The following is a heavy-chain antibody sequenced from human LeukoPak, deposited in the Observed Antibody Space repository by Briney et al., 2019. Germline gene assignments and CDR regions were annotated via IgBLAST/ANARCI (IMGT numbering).Heavy chain of an antibody. J-gene: IGHJ4*02. D-gene: IGHD3-22*01. CDR3: ARAGVSMIVEGY. V-gene: IGHV3-30*14. CDR1: GFTFSSYA. CDR2: ISYDGSNK. Sequence: GGSLRLSCAASGFTFSSYAMHWVRQAPGKGLEWVAVISYDGSNKYYVDSVKGRFTISRDNSKNTLYLQMNSLRAEDTAVYYCARAGVSMIVEGYWGQGTLVTVSS.